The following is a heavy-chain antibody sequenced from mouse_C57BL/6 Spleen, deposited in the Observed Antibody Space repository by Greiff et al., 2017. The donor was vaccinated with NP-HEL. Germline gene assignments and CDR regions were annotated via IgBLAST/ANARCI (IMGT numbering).Heavy chain of an antibody. J-gene: IGHJ4*01. D-gene: IGHD2-10*01. CDR1: GYTFTDYN. Sequence: EVQLQQSGPVLVKPGASVKIPCKASGYTFTDYNMDWVKQSHGKSLEWIGDINPNNGGTIYNQKFKGKATLTVDKSSSTAYMELRSLTSEDTAVYYCARMAYYDHLYAMDYWGQGTSVTVSS. V-gene: IGHV1-18*01. CDR3: ARMAYYDHLYAMDY. CDR2: INPNNGGT.